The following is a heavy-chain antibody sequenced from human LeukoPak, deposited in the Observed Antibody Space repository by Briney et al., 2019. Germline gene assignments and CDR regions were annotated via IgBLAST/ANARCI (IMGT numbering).Heavy chain of an antibody. D-gene: IGHD5-12*01. CDR2: FDPEGGET. J-gene: IGHJ4*02. Sequence: GASVKVSCKVSGYTLTELSMHWVRQAPGKGLEWMGGFDPEGGETIYAQKFQGRVTMTEDTSTDTAYMELSSLRSEDTAVYYCATAGYSGYDYYFDYWGQGTLVTVSS. V-gene: IGHV1-24*01. CDR3: ATAGYSGYDYYFDY. CDR1: GYTLTELS.